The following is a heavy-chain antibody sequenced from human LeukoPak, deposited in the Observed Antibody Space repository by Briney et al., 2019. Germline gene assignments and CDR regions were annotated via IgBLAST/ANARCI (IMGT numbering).Heavy chain of an antibody. D-gene: IGHD4-11*01. J-gene: IGHJ4*02. CDR3: ASHDYSRFAIDY. Sequence: GGSLRLSCAASGFTFSDYYMSWIRQAPGKGLEWVSYISSSGSTIYYADSVKGRFTTSRDNAKNSLYLQMNSLRAEDTAVYYCASHDYSRFAIDYWGQGTLVTVSS. CDR2: ISSSGSTI. CDR1: GFTFSDYY. V-gene: IGHV3-11*01.